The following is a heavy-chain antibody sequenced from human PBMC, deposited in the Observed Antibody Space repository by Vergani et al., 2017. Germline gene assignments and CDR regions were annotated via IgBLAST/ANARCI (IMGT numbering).Heavy chain of an antibody. V-gene: IGHV4-34*01. CDR1: GGSFSGYY. D-gene: IGHD6-19*01. Sequence: QVQLQQWGAGLLKPSETLSLTCAVYGGSFSGYYWSWIRQPPGKGLEWIGEINHSGSTNYNPSLKSRVTISVDTSKNQFSLKLSSVTAADTAVYYCARSHSPAYSSGWYSQFDAFDIWGQGTMVTVSS. CDR3: ARSHSPAYSSGWYSQFDAFDI. J-gene: IGHJ3*02. CDR2: INHSGST.